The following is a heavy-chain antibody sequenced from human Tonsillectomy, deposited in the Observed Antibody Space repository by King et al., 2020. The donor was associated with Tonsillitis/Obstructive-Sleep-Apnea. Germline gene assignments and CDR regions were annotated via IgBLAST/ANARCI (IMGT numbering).Heavy chain of an antibody. D-gene: IGHD3-22*01. CDR3: ARSTYYYDSSGYYSNAFDI. CDR1: GSTFSDHY. V-gene: IGHV3-72*01. Sequence: VQLVESGGGLVQPGGSLRLSCAASGSTFSDHYMDWVRQAPGKGLEWVGRTRDKADSYTTEYAASVKGRFTISRDDSKNSLYLQMNSLKTEDTAVYYCARSTYYYDSSGYYSNAFDIWGQGTMVTVSS. CDR2: TRDKADSYTT. J-gene: IGHJ3*02.